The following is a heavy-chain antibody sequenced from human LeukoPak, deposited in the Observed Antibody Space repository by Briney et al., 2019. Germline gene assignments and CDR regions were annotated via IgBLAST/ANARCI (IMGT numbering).Heavy chain of an antibody. J-gene: IGHJ4*02. Sequence: PGGSLRLSCAASGFTFNSYAMSWVRQAPGKGLAWVSAISGSGGSTYHADSVKGRFTISRHNYQNSLYLQMNSLGAEDADVYYCARAYSSGWYQPQNSDYWGQGTLVTVSS. V-gene: IGHV3-23*01. CDR3: ARAYSSGWYQPQNSDY. CDR2: ISGSGGST. D-gene: IGHD6-19*01. CDR1: GFTFNSYA.